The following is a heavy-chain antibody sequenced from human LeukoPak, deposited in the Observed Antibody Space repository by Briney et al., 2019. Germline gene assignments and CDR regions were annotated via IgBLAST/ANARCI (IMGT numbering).Heavy chain of an antibody. Sequence: QTGGSLTLSCAASGFTFSSYWMHWVRQAPGKGLVWVSRINSDGSTISYADSVRGRFTISRDNAKNTLYLQMNSLRAEDTAVYYCARDYEAAAQGYNWFDPWGQRTLVTVSS. J-gene: IGHJ5*02. V-gene: IGHV3-74*01. CDR3: ARDYEAAAQGYNWFDP. CDR1: GFTFSSYW. D-gene: IGHD6-13*01. CDR2: INSDGSTI.